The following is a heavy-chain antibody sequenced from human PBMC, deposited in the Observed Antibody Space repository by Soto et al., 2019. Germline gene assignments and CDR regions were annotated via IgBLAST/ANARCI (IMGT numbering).Heavy chain of an antibody. Sequence: EVQLVESGGGLVQPGGSLRLSCTASGFTFSSYWMHWVGQAPGKGLVWVSRLNSDGSSTSYADSVKGRFTISRDDAKNTLYLQMISLRAEDTAVYYCARGGFWNGYSEISHWGQGTLVTVSS. D-gene: IGHD3-3*01. V-gene: IGHV3-74*01. CDR3: ARGGFWNGYSEISH. J-gene: IGHJ4*02. CDR2: LNSDGSST. CDR1: GFTFSSYW.